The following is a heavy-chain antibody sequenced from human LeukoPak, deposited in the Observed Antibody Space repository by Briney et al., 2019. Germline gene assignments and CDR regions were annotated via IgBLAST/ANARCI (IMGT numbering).Heavy chain of an antibody. D-gene: IGHD1-26*01. Sequence: PSETLSLTCSVSAGSISSSSYYWGWIRQAPGKGLEWIGIIYYSGGTYYNPSLKSRVSISVDTSKKQFSLKLSSVTAADTAVYYCARSPDGSGSDWVRYFDLWGRGTLVTVSS. J-gene: IGHJ2*01. CDR2: IYYSGGT. V-gene: IGHV4-39*01. CDR1: AGSISSSSYY. CDR3: ARSPDGSGSDWVRYFDL.